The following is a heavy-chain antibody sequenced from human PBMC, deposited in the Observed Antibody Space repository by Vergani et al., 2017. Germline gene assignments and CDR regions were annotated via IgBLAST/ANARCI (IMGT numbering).Heavy chain of an antibody. V-gene: IGHV4-31*03. J-gene: IGHJ4*02. D-gene: IGHD3-10*01. CDR2: IYYSGST. CDR1: GGSISSGGYY. CDR3: ARGGARITMVRGVIPPKFDY. Sequence: QVQLQESGPGLVKPSETLSLTCTVSGGSISSGGYYWSWIRQHPGKGLEWIGYIYYSGSTYYNPSLKSRVTISVDTSKNQFSLKLSSVTAADTAVYYCARGGARITMVRGVIPPKFDYWGQGTLVTVSS.